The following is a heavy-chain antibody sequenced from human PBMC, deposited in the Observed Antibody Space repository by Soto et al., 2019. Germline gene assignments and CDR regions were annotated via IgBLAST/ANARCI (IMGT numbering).Heavy chain of an antibody. V-gene: IGHV1-3*01. CDR3: VRRHVSATGIDWLDP. Sequence: VASVKVSCKASGYTFTSYGIHWVRQAPGQRLEWMGWINAANGDTKYSPKFQGRVTITRDTSASTAYMELSSLRSEDTAVYYCVRRHVSATGIDWLDPCRQQTLVAFSS. D-gene: IGHD6-13*01. CDR2: INAANGDT. CDR1: GYTFTSYG. J-gene: IGHJ5*02.